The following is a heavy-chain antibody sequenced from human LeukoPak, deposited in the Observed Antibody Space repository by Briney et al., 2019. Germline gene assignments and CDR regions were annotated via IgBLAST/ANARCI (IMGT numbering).Heavy chain of an antibody. CDR2: ISYDGSNK. J-gene: IGHJ3*02. D-gene: IGHD2-21*01. Sequence: GRSLRLSCAASGFTFSSYAMHWVRQAPGKGLEWVAVISYDGSNKYYADSVKGRFTISRDNSKNTLYLQMNSLRAEDTAVYYCARDIVVVIAFAFDIWGQGTMVTVSS. CDR1: GFTFSSYA. CDR3: ARDIVVVIAFAFDI. V-gene: IGHV3-30-3*01.